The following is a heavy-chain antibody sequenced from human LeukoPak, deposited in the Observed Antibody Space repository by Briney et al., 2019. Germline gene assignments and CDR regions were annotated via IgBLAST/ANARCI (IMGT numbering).Heavy chain of an antibody. CDR1: GITLSNYG. CDR2: ISDSGGST. D-gene: IGHD3-22*01. CDR3: ARRCYDSSGFDY. V-gene: IGHV3-23*01. J-gene: IGHJ4*02. Sequence: PGGSLRLSCAVSGITLSNYGMSWVRQAPGKGLEWVAGISDSGGSTKYADSVKGRFTISRDNPKNTLFLQMNSLRAEDTAVYYCARRCYDSSGFDYWGQGTLVTVSS.